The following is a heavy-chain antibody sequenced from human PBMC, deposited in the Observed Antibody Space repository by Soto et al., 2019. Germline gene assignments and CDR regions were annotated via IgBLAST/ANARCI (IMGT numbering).Heavy chain of an antibody. V-gene: IGHV4-59*01. CDR2: IYYSGST. Sequence: PSETLSLTGTVSVGSSSSYYWSWIRQPPGKGLEWIGYIYYSGSTNYNPSLKSRVTISVDTSKNQFSLKLSSVTAADTAVYYCARDTMVRGVMGDYYYYGMDVWGQGTTVTVSS. CDR1: VGSSSSYY. CDR3: ARDTMVRGVMGDYYYYGMDV. J-gene: IGHJ6*02. D-gene: IGHD3-10*01.